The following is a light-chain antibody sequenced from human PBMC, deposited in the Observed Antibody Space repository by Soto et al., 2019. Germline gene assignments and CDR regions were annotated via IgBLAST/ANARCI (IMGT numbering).Light chain of an antibody. Sequence: QSALTQPASVSGSPGQSITLSCTGTNSDIGGSKYVSWYQQHPGKAPNLMIYEVTYRPSGVSDRFSGSKSGNTASLTVSGLQAEDEADYYCSSYTSSGTLYVFGTGTKVTVL. CDR3: SSYTSSGTLYV. CDR1: NSDIGGSKY. CDR2: EVT. J-gene: IGLJ1*01. V-gene: IGLV2-14*01.